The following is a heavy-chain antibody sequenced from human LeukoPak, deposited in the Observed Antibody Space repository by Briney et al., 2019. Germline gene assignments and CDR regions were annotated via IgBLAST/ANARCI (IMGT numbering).Heavy chain of an antibody. Sequence: QPGRSLRLSCAASGFTFGDYAMSWFRQAPGKGLEWVGFIRSKAYGGTTEYAASVKGRFTISRDDSKSIAYLQMNSLKTEDTAVYYCTRFFGYSSSWDENNWFDPWGQGTLVTVSS. V-gene: IGHV3-49*03. CDR2: IRSKAYGGTT. CDR3: TRFFGYSSSWDENNWFDP. CDR1: GFTFGDYA. J-gene: IGHJ5*02. D-gene: IGHD6-13*01.